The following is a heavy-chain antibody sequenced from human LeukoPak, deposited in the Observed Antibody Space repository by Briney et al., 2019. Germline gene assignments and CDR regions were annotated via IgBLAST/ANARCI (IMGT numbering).Heavy chain of an antibody. CDR1: GYSISTVYY. CDR3: ARDQNTAMVIVPFDAFDI. J-gene: IGHJ3*02. CDR2: IFHSGRT. D-gene: IGHD5-18*01. Sequence: SETLSLTCSVSGYSISTVYYWGWIRQPPGKGLEWIGSIFHSGRTYYSPSLKGRVTISVDTSKNQFSLKLSSVTAADTAVYYCARDQNTAMVIVPFDAFDIWGLGTMVTVSS. V-gene: IGHV4-38-2*02.